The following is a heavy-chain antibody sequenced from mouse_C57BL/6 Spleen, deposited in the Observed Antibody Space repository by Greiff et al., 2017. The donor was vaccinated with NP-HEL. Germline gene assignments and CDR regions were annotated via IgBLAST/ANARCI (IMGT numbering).Heavy chain of an antibody. CDR3: ARVDEGGFAY. V-gene: IGHV5-4*01. Sequence: VQLQQSGGGLVKPGGSLKLSCAASGFTFSSYAMSWVRQTPEKRLEWVATISDGGSYTYYPDNVKGRFTISRDNAKNNLYLQMSHLKSEDTAMYYCARVDEGGFAYWGQGTLVTVSA. CDR2: ISDGGSYT. CDR1: GFTFSSYA. J-gene: IGHJ3*01.